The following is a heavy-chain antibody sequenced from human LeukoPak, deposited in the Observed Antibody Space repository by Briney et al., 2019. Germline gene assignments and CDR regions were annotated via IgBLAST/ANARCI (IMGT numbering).Heavy chain of an antibody. J-gene: IGHJ4*02. V-gene: IGHV3-53*01. CDR3: ARGQAVAAYFDY. CDR2: IYSGGST. CDR1: GFTVSSNY. Sequence: GGSLRLSCAASGFTVSSNYMSWVRQAPGKGLEWVSVIYSGGSTYYADSVKGRFTISRDNSKNTLYLQMNSLRAEDTAVYYCARGQAVAAYFDYWGQGTLVTVPS. D-gene: IGHD6-19*01.